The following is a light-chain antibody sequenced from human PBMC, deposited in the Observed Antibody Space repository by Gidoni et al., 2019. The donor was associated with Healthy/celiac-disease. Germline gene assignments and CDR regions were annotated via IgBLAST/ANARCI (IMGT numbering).Light chain of an antibody. CDR1: SSNIGAGYD. V-gene: IGLV1-40*01. Sequence: QSVLTQPPPLSGAPGQSVTISCTGSSSNIGAGYDVHWYQQLPGTAPKLLIYGNSNRPSGVPDRFSGSKSGTSASLAITGLQAEDEADYYCQSYDSSLSGSDVFGTGTKVTVL. CDR2: GNS. CDR3: QSYDSSLSGSDV. J-gene: IGLJ1*01.